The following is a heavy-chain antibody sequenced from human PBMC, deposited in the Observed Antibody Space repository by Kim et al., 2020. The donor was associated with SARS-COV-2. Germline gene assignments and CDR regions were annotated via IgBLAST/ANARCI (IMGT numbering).Heavy chain of an antibody. V-gene: IGHV4-34*01. Sequence: SPSLNGRVPISVDTATNQFSLKLSSVTAADTAVYYCARATFRVGATALANWGQGTLVTVSS. J-gene: IGHJ4*02. D-gene: IGHD1-26*01. CDR3: ARATFRVGATALAN.